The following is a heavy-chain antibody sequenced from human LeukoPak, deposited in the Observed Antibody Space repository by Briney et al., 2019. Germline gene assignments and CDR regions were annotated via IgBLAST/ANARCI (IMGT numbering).Heavy chain of an antibody. CDR1: GGSINNYY. D-gene: IGHD6-13*01. CDR2: IYYSGST. CDR3: ARAPSSSWYSAFDI. J-gene: IGHJ3*02. Sequence: PSETLSLTCTVSGGSINNYYWSWIRQPPGKGLEWIGYIYYSGSTNYNPSLKSRVTISVDTSKNQFSLKLSSVTAADTAVYYCARAPSSSWYSAFDIWGQGTMVTVSS. V-gene: IGHV4-59*12.